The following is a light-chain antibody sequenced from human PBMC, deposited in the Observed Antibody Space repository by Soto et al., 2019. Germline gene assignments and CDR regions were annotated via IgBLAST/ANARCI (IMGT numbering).Light chain of an antibody. Sequence: EIVLTQSPGTLSLSPGERATLSCRASQSVSSSYLAWYQQKPGQAPRLLIYGASSMATGIPDRFSGSGSGTDFTLNISSMEPEDFAVYYCQQYGSSHTFGQGTRLEIK. CDR2: GAS. V-gene: IGKV3-20*01. CDR1: QSVSSSY. J-gene: IGKJ5*01. CDR3: QQYGSSHT.